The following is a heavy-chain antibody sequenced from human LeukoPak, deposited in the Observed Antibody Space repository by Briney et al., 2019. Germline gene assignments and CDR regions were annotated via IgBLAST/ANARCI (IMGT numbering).Heavy chain of an antibody. CDR1: GYTFTGYY. D-gene: IGHD1-1*01. V-gene: IGHV1-2*06. CDR3: AKERTSEGYFDY. J-gene: IGHJ4*02. Sequence: GASVKVSCKPSGYTFTGYYIHWVRQAPGQGLEWMGRINPDSGGTNYAQKFQGRVSMTRDTSISTAYMELSRLRSADTAVYCCAKERTSEGYFDYSGQGTLVTVSS. CDR2: INPDSGGT.